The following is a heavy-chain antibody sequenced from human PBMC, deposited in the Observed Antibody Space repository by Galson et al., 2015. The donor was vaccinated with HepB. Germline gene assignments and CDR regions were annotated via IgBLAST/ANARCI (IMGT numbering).Heavy chain of an antibody. D-gene: IGHD6-19*01. CDR3: ARPRSSGWSDAFDI. CDR2: IYPGDSHT. V-gene: IGHV5-51*01. J-gene: IGHJ3*02. Sequence: QSGAEVKKPGESLKISCKGSGYSFTDYWIGWVRQLPGKGLEWMGIIYPGDSHTTYSPSFQGQVTISADKSISTASLRWSSLKASDTAMYYCARPRSSGWSDAFDIWGQGTMVTVSS. CDR1: GYSFTDYW.